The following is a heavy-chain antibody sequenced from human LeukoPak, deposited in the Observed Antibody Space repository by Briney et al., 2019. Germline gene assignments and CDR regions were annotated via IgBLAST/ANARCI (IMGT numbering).Heavy chain of an antibody. Sequence: GGSLRLSCAASGFTFSSYGMHWVRQAPGKGLEWVAVIWYDGSNKYYADSVKGRFTISRDNSKNTLYLQMNSLRAEDTAVYYCAKAARYSYGSKGDRGIDYWGQGTLVTVSS. CDR1: GFTFSSYG. CDR2: IWYDGSNK. CDR3: AKAARYSYGSKGDRGIDY. J-gene: IGHJ4*02. D-gene: IGHD5-18*01. V-gene: IGHV3-33*06.